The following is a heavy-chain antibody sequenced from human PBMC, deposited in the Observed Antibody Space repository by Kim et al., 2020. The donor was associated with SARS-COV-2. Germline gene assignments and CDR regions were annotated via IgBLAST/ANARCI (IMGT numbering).Heavy chain of an antibody. Sequence: YAQKLQGRVTMTTDTSTSTAYMELRSLRSDDTAVHYCARDYYDSSGYYPDWGQGTLVTVSS. D-gene: IGHD3-22*01. J-gene: IGHJ4*02. CDR3: ARDYYDSSGYYPD. V-gene: IGHV1-18*01.